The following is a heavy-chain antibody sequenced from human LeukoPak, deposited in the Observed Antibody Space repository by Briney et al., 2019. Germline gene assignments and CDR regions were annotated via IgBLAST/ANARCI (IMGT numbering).Heavy chain of an antibody. CDR2: TSSSGSTI. D-gene: IGHD5-12*01. J-gene: IGHJ6*02. Sequence: GGSLRLSCAASGFTFSSYEMNWVRPAPGMGLEWGSYTSSSGSTIYYADSVKGRFTISRDNAKNSLYLQMNSLRAEDTAVYYCARVRGYSGYDSVYYYYGMDVWGQGTTVTVSS. V-gene: IGHV3-48*03. CDR3: ARVRGYSGYDSVYYYYGMDV. CDR1: GFTFSSYE.